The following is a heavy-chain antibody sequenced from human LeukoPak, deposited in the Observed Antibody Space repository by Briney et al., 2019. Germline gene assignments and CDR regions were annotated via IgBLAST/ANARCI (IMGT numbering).Heavy chain of an antibody. D-gene: IGHD3-10*01. CDR2: IYYSGST. J-gene: IGHJ4*02. CDR1: GGSISSYY. Sequence: SETLSLTCTVSGGSISSYYWSWIRQPPGKGLEWIGYIYYSGSTNYNPSLKSRVTISVDTSKNQFSLKLSSATAADTAVYYCARETDSWFGESGGFDYWGQGTLVTVSS. V-gene: IGHV4-59*01. CDR3: ARETDSWFGESGGFDY.